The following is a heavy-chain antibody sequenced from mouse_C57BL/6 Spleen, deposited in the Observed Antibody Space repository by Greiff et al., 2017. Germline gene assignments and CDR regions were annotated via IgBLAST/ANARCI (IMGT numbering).Heavy chain of an antibody. CDR2: INPSSGYT. CDR3: ARSLDGYYGGYYAMDY. D-gene: IGHD2-3*01. Sequence: QVQLKESGAELAKPGASVKLSCKASGYTFTSYWMHWVKQRPGQGLEWIGYINPSSGYTKYNQKFKDKATLTADKSSSTAYMQLSSLTYEDSAVYYCARSLDGYYGGYYAMDYWGQGTSVTVSS. CDR1: GYTFTSYW. J-gene: IGHJ4*01. V-gene: IGHV1-7*01.